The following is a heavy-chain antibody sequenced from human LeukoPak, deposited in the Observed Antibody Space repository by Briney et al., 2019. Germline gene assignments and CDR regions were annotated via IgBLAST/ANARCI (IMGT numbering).Heavy chain of an antibody. Sequence: SETLSLTCAVYGGSFSGYYWSWIRQPSGKGLEWIGEINHSGSTNYNPSLKSRVTISVDTSKNQFSLKLSSVTAADTAVYYCARGPDLIRITRKLFDYWGQGTLVTVSS. D-gene: IGHD3-10*01. CDR1: GGSFSGYY. V-gene: IGHV4-34*01. J-gene: IGHJ4*02. CDR2: INHSGST. CDR3: ARGPDLIRITRKLFDY.